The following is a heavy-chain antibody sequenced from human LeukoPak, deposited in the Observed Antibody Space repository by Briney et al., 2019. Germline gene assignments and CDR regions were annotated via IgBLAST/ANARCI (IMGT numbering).Heavy chain of an antibody. CDR2: INHSGST. CDR3: ARKLGDGGYYFDY. V-gene: IGHV4-34*01. CDR1: GGPFSGYY. Sequence: SETLSLTCAVYGGPFSGYYWSWIRQPPGKGLEWIGEINHSGSTNYNPSLKSRVTISVDTSKNQFSLKLSSVTAADTAVYYCARKLGDGGYYFDYWGQGTLVTVSS. J-gene: IGHJ4*02. D-gene: IGHD3-16*01.